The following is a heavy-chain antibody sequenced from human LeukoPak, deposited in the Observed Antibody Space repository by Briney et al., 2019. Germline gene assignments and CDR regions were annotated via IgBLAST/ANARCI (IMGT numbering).Heavy chain of an antibody. D-gene: IGHD6-19*01. Sequence: GGSLRLSCVASGFTFSTYSMNWVRQAPGKGLEWVSSISSGSNYMYYADSLKGRFTISRDNAKNSLYLQMNSLRADDTAVYYCARVADHDSGCPYDWGQGTLVTVSA. V-gene: IGHV3-21*01. CDR3: ARVADHDSGCPYD. CDR2: ISSGSNYM. J-gene: IGHJ4*02. CDR1: GFTFSTYS.